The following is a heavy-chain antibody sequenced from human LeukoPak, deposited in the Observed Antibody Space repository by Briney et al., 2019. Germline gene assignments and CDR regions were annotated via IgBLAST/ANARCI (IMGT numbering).Heavy chain of an antibody. Sequence: SVKVSCKASGGTFSSYAISWVRQAPGQGLEWMGGIIPIFGTANYAQKFQGRVTITADESTSTAYMELGSLRSEDTAVYYCARPYSSGFHYYYGMDVWGQGTTVTVSS. CDR1: GGTFSSYA. J-gene: IGHJ6*02. D-gene: IGHD6-19*01. CDR3: ARPYSSGFHYYYGMDV. V-gene: IGHV1-69*01. CDR2: IIPIFGTA.